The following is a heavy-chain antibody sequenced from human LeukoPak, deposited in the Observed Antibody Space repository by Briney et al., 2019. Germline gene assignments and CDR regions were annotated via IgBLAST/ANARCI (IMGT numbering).Heavy chain of an antibody. J-gene: IGHJ3*02. CDR3: AKDLGSSGWYDAFDI. CDR1: GFTFSSYG. V-gene: IGHV3-30*02. Sequence: PGGSLRLSCAASGFTFSSYGMHWVRQAPGKGLEWVAFIRYDGSNKYYADSVKGRFTISRDNSKNTLYLQMNSLRAEDTAVYYCAKDLGSSGWYDAFDIWAKGQWSPSLQ. CDR2: IRYDGSNK. D-gene: IGHD6-19*01.